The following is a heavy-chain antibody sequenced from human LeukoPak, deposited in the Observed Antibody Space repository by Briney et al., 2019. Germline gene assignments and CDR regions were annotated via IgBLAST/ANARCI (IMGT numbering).Heavy chain of an antibody. CDR1: GLTFSSYA. CDR3: AKEGYYDSSGYYLSFSAFDI. CDR2: ISGSGGST. J-gene: IGHJ3*02. D-gene: IGHD3-22*01. V-gene: IGHV3-23*01. Sequence: PGGSLSLSCEASGLTFSSYAMSWVRQAPGKGLEWVPAISGSGGSTYYADSVKGRFTISRDNSKNTLYLQMNSLRAEDTAVYYCAKEGYYDSSGYYLSFSAFDIWGQGTMVTVSS.